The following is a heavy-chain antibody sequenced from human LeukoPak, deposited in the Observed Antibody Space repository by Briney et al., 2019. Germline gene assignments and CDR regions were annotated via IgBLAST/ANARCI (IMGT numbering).Heavy chain of an antibody. J-gene: IGHJ6*03. D-gene: IGHD2-2*01. CDR2: ISSSSSYI. Sequence: GGSLRLSCAASGFTFSSYSMNWVRQAPGEGLEWVSSISSSSSYIYYADSVKGRFTISRDNAKNSLYLQMNSLRAEDTAVYYCARDGLIDIVVVPALGGYYYYMDVWGKGTTVTVSS. CDR1: GFTFSSYS. V-gene: IGHV3-21*01. CDR3: ARDGLIDIVVVPALGGYYYYMDV.